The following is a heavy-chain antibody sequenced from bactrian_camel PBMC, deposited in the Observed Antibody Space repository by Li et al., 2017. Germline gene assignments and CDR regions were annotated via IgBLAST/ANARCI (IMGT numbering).Heavy chain of an antibody. J-gene: IGHJ4*01. V-gene: IGHV3S54*01. CDR2: ITTGGGFT. CDR3: SALCLFGNY. Sequence: HVQLVESGGGSVQAGASLTLSCTASEIIYDSTCVDWFRQSPGQEREGVAVITTGGGFTYYADSVKGRFTISRDNAKNTLYLQLTSLKSEDTAMYYCSALCLFGNYWGQGTQVTVS. D-gene: IGHD3*01. CDR1: EIIYDSTC.